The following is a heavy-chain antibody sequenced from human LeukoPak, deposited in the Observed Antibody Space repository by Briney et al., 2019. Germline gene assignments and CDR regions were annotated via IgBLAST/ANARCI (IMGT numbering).Heavy chain of an antibody. Sequence: GGSLRLSCAASAFTFSRYNMNWVRQAPGKGLEWVSYISSSSSTIYYADSVKGRFTISRDNAKNSVYVQMNSLRAEDTAVYYCARDSGDSYFYYMDAWGKGTTVTVSS. J-gene: IGHJ6*03. CDR2: ISSSSSTI. V-gene: IGHV3-48*01. CDR3: ARDSGDSYFYYMDA. CDR1: AFTFSRYN.